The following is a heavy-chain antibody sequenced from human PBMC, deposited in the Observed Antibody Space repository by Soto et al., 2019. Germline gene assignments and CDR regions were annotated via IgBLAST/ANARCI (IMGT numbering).Heavy chain of an antibody. CDR2: INPSGGST. CDR1: GYTFTSYY. CDR3: ARGFRITMIVVVIGFDY. V-gene: IGHV1-46*01. D-gene: IGHD3-22*01. J-gene: IGHJ4*02. Sequence: ASVKVSCKASGYTFTSYYMHWVRQAPGQGLEWMRIINPSGGSTSYAQKFQGRVTITRDTSTSTVYMELSSLRSEDTAVYYCARGFRITMIVVVIGFDYWGQGTLVTVSS.